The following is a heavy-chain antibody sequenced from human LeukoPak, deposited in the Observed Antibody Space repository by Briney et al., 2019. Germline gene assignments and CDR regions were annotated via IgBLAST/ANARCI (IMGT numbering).Heavy chain of an antibody. Sequence: GGSLRLSCAASGFTFSSYWMHWVRHAPGKGLVWVSRINSDGSSTSYADSVKGRFTISRDNAKNTLYLQMNSLGAEDTAVYYCARVIYGDYSDYWGQGTLVTVSS. CDR2: INSDGSST. J-gene: IGHJ4*02. D-gene: IGHD4-17*01. V-gene: IGHV3-74*01. CDR1: GFTFSSYW. CDR3: ARVIYGDYSDY.